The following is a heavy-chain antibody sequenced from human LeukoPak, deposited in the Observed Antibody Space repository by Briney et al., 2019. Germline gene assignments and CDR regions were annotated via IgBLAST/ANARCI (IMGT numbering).Heavy chain of an antibody. Sequence: SETLSLTCTVSGGSISSYYWSWIRQPPGKGLEWIGYIYYSGSTNYNPSLKSRVTILVDTSQNPFSLKLSSVTAADTGVYYCARWAYGDYSRGRWFDPWGQGTLVTVSS. V-gene: IGHV4-59*01. J-gene: IGHJ5*02. CDR2: IYYSGST. CDR3: ARWAYGDYSRGRWFDP. CDR1: GGSISSYY. D-gene: IGHD4-17*01.